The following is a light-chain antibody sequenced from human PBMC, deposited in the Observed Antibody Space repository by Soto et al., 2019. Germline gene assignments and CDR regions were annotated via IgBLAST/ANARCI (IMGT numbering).Light chain of an antibody. CDR2: AAS. CDR3: QKCKVAPCT. Sequence: AIRMTQSPSSLSASTGDRVTITCRASQGISSYLAWYQQKPGKAPKLLIYAASTLQSGVPSRFSGSGSGTDFTLTISSLQPEDVATYYCQKCKVAPCTFGGGTKVDIK. V-gene: IGKV1-8*01. CDR1: QGISSY. J-gene: IGKJ4*01.